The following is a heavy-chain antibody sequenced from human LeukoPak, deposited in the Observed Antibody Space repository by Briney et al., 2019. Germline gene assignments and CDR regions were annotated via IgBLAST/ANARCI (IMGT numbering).Heavy chain of an antibody. J-gene: IGHJ5*02. Sequence: SETLSLTCTVSGGSISSSSYYWGWIRQPPGKGLEWIGSIYYSGSTYYNPSLKSRVTISVDTSKNQFSLKLSSVTAADTAVYYCARAGYCSSTSCPNWFDPWGQGTLVTVSS. CDR1: GGSISSSSYY. D-gene: IGHD2-2*01. V-gene: IGHV4-39*07. CDR3: ARAGYCSSTSCPNWFDP. CDR2: IYYSGST.